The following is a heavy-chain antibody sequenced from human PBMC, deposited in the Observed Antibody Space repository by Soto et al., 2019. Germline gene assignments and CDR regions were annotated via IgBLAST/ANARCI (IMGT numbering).Heavy chain of an antibody. CDR3: ARDLGYSSGWSGWFDP. CDR2: IYYSGST. J-gene: IGHJ5*02. Sequence: SETLSLTCTVSGGSISSYYWSWIRQPPGKGLEWIGYIYYSGSTNYNPSLKSRVTISVDTSKNQFSLKLSSVTAADTAVYYCARDLGYSSGWSGWFDPWGQGTLVTVSS. V-gene: IGHV4-59*01. D-gene: IGHD6-19*01. CDR1: GGSISSYY.